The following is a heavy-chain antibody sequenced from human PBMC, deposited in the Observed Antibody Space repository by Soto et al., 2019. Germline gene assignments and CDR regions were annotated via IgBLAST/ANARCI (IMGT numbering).Heavy chain of an antibody. D-gene: IGHD7-27*01. Sequence: EVQLVESGGGLVKPGGSLRLSCAASGFTFSSYSMNWVRQAPGKGLEWVSSISSSSSYIYYADSVKGRFTISRDNAKNSLYLQMNSLRAEDTAVYYCARDAPLGAGDDYWGQGTLVTVSS. CDR3: ARDAPLGAGDDY. V-gene: IGHV3-21*01. CDR2: ISSSSSYI. CDR1: GFTFSSYS. J-gene: IGHJ4*02.